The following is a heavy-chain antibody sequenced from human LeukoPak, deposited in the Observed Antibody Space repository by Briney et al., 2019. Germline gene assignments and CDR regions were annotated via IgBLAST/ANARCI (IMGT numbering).Heavy chain of an antibody. V-gene: IGHV4-34*01. J-gene: IGHJ5*02. CDR1: GGSFSGYY. CDR2: INHSGST. Sequence: SETLSLTCAVYGGSFSGYYWSWIRQPPGKGLEWIGEINHSGSTNYNPSLKSRVTISVDTSKNQFSLKLSSVTAADKAVYYCARRYYDYVWGSYRSPNWFDPWGQGTLVTVSS. CDR3: ARRYYDYVWGSYRSPNWFDP. D-gene: IGHD3-16*02.